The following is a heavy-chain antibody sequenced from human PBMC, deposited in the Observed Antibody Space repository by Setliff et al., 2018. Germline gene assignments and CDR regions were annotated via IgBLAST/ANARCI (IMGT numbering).Heavy chain of an antibody. D-gene: IGHD1-26*01. Sequence: KLSETLSLTCTVSGGSISSHYWSWIRQPPGKGLEWIGSIYYSGSTNYNPSLKSRVTISVDTSKNQFSLKLSSVTAADTAVYYCARDPPWELRYFDLWGRGTLVTVSS. CDR3: ARDPPWELRYFDL. V-gene: IGHV4-59*11. CDR1: GGSISSHY. J-gene: IGHJ2*01. CDR2: IYYSGST.